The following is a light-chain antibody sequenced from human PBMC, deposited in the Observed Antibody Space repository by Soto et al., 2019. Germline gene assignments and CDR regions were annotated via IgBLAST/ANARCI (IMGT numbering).Light chain of an antibody. Sequence: DIQMTQSPSSLSASVGDRITITCRASQSISRYLNWYKQKPGKAPKLLIYAASSLQSGVPSRFSGSGSGTDFTLSISILQPEDFATYYCQQSYSTPPYTFGQGTKVDIK. V-gene: IGKV1-39*01. CDR1: QSISRY. CDR3: QQSYSTPPYT. CDR2: AAS. J-gene: IGKJ2*01.